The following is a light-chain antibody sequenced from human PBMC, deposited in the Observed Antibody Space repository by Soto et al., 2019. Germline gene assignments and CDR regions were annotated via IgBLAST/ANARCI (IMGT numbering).Light chain of an antibody. Sequence: QSALTQPASVSGSPGQSITMSCTGTNNDVGGYESVSWYQQHPGRAPKLVIYDVTNRPSGVSGRFSGSKFGNTASLTISGLQAEDEADYYCSSYTSNSLYVFGTGTKLTVL. CDR2: DVT. CDR3: SSYTSNSLYV. CDR1: NNDVGGYES. V-gene: IGLV2-14*01. J-gene: IGLJ1*01.